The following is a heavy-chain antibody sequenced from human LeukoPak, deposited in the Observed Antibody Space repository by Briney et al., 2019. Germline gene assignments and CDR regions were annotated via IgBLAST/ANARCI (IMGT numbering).Heavy chain of an antibody. CDR2: MNPNSGNT. V-gene: IGHV1-8*03. J-gene: IGHJ4*02. CDR3: ARVLNYDSSGYYYGY. CDR1: GYTFTSYD. Sequence: ASVKVSCKASGYTFTSYDINWVRQATGQGLERMGWMNPNSGNTGYAQKFQGRVTITRNTSISTAYMELSSLRSEDTAVYYCARVLNYDSSGYYYGYWGQGTLVTVSS. D-gene: IGHD3-22*01.